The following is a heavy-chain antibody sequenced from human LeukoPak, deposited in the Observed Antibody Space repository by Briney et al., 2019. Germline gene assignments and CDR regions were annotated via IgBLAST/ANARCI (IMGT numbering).Heavy chain of an antibody. CDR2: ISGSGGST. J-gene: IGHJ6*03. D-gene: IGHD3-22*01. CDR3: AKAGHYYDKMRPIYYYYYYMDV. Sequence: PGGSLRLSCAASGFTFSSYAMSWVRQAPGKGLEWVSAISGSGGSTYYADSVKGRFTISRDNSKNTLYLQMNSLRAEDTAVYYCAKAGHYYDKMRPIYYYYYYMDVWGKGTTVTVSS. V-gene: IGHV3-23*01. CDR1: GFTFSSYA.